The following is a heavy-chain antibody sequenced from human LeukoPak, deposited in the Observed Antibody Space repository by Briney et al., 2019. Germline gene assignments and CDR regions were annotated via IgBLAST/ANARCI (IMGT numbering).Heavy chain of an antibody. J-gene: IGHJ4*02. CDR2: IKEDGTKT. CDR1: GFSFSRYW. Sequence: PGGSVKLSCAASGFSFSRYWMIWVRHAPGKGLEWVANIKEDGTKTYYVDSVKGRFTVSRDNAQNSLYLQMNSLTPEDTAVYFCARGEAFCDYWGQGALVTVSS. V-gene: IGHV3-7*05. CDR3: ARGEAFCDY.